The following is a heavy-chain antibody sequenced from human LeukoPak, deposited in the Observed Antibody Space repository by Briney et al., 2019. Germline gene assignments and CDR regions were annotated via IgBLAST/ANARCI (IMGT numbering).Heavy chain of an antibody. J-gene: IGHJ5*02. CDR2: ISDYNGNT. D-gene: IGHD6-19*01. CDR1: RFTFINYG. CDR3: ARGVAVAGTNSVYIHP. V-gene: IGHV1-18*01. Sequence: ASVKVSCKASRFTFINYGITWVRQAPGQGLEWMGWISDYNGNTKYALKLQGRVTMTTDTSTTTAYMELRSLRSDDTAFYYCARGVAVAGTNSVYIHPWSQGTLVTVSS.